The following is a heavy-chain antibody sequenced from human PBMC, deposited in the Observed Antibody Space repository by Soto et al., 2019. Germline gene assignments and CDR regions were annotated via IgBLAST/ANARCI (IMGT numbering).Heavy chain of an antibody. CDR3: ARGVHYDSSGYYYCY. CDR1: GGTFSNYA. J-gene: IGHJ4*02. Sequence: QVQLVQSGAEVKKPGSSVKVSCKASGGTFSNYAIDWVRQAPGQGLEWMGGIIPLFGTANYAQKFQGRITITADESTSTAYMELRSLRSEDTAVYYCARGVHYDSSGYYYCYWGQGTLVTVSS. D-gene: IGHD3-22*01. CDR2: IIPLFGTA. V-gene: IGHV1-69*01.